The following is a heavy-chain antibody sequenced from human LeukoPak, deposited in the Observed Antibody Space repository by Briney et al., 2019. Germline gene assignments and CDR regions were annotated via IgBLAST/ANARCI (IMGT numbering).Heavy chain of an antibody. CDR2: ISIRNTYI. CDR3: AKMYVDTAMVTPDAFDI. Sequence: GGSLRLSCAASGFSFDRFTMNWVRQAPGKGLEWVSSISIRNTYIHYVDSVKGRFIISRDNARNSLYLQMNSLRAEDTAVYYCAKMYVDTAMVTPDAFDIWGQGTMVTVSS. D-gene: IGHD5-18*01. V-gene: IGHV3-21*01. CDR1: GFSFDRFT. J-gene: IGHJ3*02.